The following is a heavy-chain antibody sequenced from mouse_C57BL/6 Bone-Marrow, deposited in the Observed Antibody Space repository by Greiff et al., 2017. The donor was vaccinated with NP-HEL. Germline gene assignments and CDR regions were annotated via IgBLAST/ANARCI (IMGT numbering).Heavy chain of an antibody. D-gene: IGHD3-2*02. CDR3: AREGTAQATEGFAY. J-gene: IGHJ3*01. CDR1: GFTFSSYA. CDR2: ISDGGSYT. V-gene: IGHV5-4*01. Sequence: DVMLVESGGGLVKPGGSLKLSCAASGFTFSSYAMSWVRQTPEKRLEWVATISDGGSYTYYPDNVKGRFTISRDNAKNNLYLQMSHLKSEDTAMYYCAREGTAQATEGFAYWGQGTLVTVSA.